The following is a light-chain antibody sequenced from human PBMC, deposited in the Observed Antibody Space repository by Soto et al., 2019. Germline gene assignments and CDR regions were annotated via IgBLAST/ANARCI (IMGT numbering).Light chain of an antibody. CDR3: CSYAGSSTSFV. CDR1: SSDVGAYNY. CDR2: DVT. J-gene: IGLJ2*01. Sequence: QSALTQPRSVSVSPGQSVTISCTGTSSDVGAYNYVSWYRQHPGKAPNLIIYDVTKRPSGVPARFSGTKSGNTASLTISGLQADEEADYFCCSYAGSSTSFVFGGGTKLTVL. V-gene: IGLV2-11*01.